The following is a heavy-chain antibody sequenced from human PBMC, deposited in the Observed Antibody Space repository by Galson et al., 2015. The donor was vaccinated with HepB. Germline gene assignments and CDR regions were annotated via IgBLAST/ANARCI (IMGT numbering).Heavy chain of an antibody. CDR2: IRYDGSNK. J-gene: IGHJ4*02. D-gene: IGHD1-26*01. CDR3: ANQRPRVGGGDY. V-gene: IGHV3-30*02. CDR1: GFTFSSYG. Sequence: SLRLSCAASGFTFSSYGMHWVRQAPGKGLEWVAFIRYDGSNKYYADSVKGRFTISRDNSKNTLYLQMNSLRAEDTAVYYCANQRPRVGGGDYWGQGTLVTVSS.